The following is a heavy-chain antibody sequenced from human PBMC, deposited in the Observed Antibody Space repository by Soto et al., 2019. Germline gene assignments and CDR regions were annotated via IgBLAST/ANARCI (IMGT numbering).Heavy chain of an antibody. J-gene: IGHJ4*02. CDR2: ISAYNGNT. V-gene: IGHV1-18*01. CDR3: ASEEIGYCSGGSCHPARDY. D-gene: IGHD2-15*01. Sequence: WASVKVSCKASGYTFTSYGISWVRQAPGQGLEWMGWISAYNGNTNYAQKLQGRVTMTTDTSTSTAYMELRSLRSDDTAVYYCASEEIGYCSGGSCHPARDYWGQGTLVTVSS. CDR1: GYTFTSYG.